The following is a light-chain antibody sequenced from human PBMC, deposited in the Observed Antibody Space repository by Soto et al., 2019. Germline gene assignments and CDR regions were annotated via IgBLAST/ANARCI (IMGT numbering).Light chain of an antibody. Sequence: DIQLTQSPSFLSASVGDSVPITFRSSQGISSYLAWYQQKPGKAPKLLIYAASTLQSGVPLRFSGSGSGTSFTLTISSLQPEDFATYYCQQLLSYPITFGQGTRLEIK. CDR1: QGISSY. CDR3: QQLLSYPIT. CDR2: AAS. V-gene: IGKV1-9*01. J-gene: IGKJ5*01.